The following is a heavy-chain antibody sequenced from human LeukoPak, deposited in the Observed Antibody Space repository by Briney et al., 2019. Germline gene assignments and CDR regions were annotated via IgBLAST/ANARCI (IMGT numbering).Heavy chain of an antibody. CDR1: GGSFSGYY. Sequence: TSETLSLTCAVYGGSFSGYYWTWIRQTPEKGLEWIGEMNPSGSTNYNPSLKSRVTISVDTSKNQFSLELSSVTAADTAVYYCARGRGAAAGTDHWGQGTLVTVSA. CDR3: ARGRGAAAGTDH. D-gene: IGHD6-13*01. CDR2: MNPSGST. V-gene: IGHV4-34*01. J-gene: IGHJ4*02.